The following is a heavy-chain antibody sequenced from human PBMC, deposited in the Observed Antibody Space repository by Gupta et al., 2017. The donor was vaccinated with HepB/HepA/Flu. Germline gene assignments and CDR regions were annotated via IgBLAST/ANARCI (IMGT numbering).Heavy chain of an antibody. CDR3: ARPRGVFFFNI. CDR1: GFTFSDHG. Sequence: DVQLVEPGGGVVRPGGSLRLCWVVSGFTFSDHGMSWVRQVPGKGLGWVSSINWSGGRTGYADSVKGRFIISRDNAKNSLYLQMDSLRGEDTALYYCARPRGVFFFNIWGQGTMVTVSS. J-gene: IGHJ3*02. CDR2: INWSGGRT. D-gene: IGHD3-3*01. V-gene: IGHV3-20*04.